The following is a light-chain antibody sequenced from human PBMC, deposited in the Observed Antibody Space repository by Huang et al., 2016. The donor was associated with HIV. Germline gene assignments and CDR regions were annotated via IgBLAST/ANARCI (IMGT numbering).Light chain of an antibody. V-gene: IGKV3D-15*01. CDR2: GAS. Sequence: EIVMTQSPATLSVSPGERATLSCRASQGVSNNIAWYQQKPGPTPRLRIHGASTRATGIAAKFSGRGSGTDFTLTITSLQPEDSAVYYCQHYNNWPPWTFGPGTQVEI. J-gene: IGKJ1*01. CDR1: QGVSNN. CDR3: QHYNNWPPWT.